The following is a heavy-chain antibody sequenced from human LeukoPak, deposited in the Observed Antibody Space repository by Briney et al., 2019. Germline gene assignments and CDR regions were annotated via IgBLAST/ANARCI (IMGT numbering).Heavy chain of an antibody. V-gene: IGHV3-33*01. CDR3: ARPMVRGERMPFDY. J-gene: IGHJ4*02. Sequence: GGSLRLSCAASGFTFSSYGMHWVRQAPGKGLEWVAVIWYDGSNKYYADSVKGRFTISSDNSKNTLYLQMNSLRAEDTAVYYCARPMVRGERMPFDYWGQGTLVTVSS. CDR2: IWYDGSNK. D-gene: IGHD3-10*01. CDR1: GFTFSSYG.